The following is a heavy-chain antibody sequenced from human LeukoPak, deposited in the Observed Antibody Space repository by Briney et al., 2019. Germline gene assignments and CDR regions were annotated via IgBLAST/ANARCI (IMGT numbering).Heavy chain of an antibody. V-gene: IGHV3-23*01. CDR2: ISASGSST. J-gene: IGHJ4*02. Sequence: WGSLTRTCAASGFTYSSYAMTWVRQAPGKGLEWVSAISASGSSTYYADSVKGRFTISRDNSKNTLYLQMNSLKAEDTAVYYCAKDHLPTAIRTGIDYRGQGTIVVTSS. D-gene: IGHD2-2*01. CDR1: GFTYSSYA. CDR3: AKDHLPTAIRTGIDY.